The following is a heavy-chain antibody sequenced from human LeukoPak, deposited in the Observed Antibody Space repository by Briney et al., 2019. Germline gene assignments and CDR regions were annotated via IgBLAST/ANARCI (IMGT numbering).Heavy chain of an antibody. CDR1: GGSISSSSYY. CDR2: IYYSGST. V-gene: IGHV4-39*01. J-gene: IGHJ4*02. D-gene: IGHD2-2*01. CDR3: ARQRGFGYCSSSSCYAYFDY. Sequence: SETLSLTCTVSGGSISSSSYYWGWIRQPPGKGLEWIGSIYYSGSTYYNPSLKSRVTISVDTSKNQFSLKLSSVTAADTAVYYCARQRGFGYCSSSSCYAYFDYWGQGTLVTVSS.